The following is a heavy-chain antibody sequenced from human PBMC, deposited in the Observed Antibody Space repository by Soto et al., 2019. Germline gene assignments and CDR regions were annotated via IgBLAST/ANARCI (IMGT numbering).Heavy chain of an antibody. CDR2: ISGSGGST. V-gene: IGHV3-23*01. J-gene: IGHJ5*02. Sequence: PGGSLRLSCAASGFTFSSYAMSWVRQAPGKGLEWVSAISGSGGSTYYADSVKGRFTISRDNSKNTLYLQMNSLRAEDTAVYYCLLIDILTGYSSNWFDPWGQGTLVTVSS. CDR1: GFTFSSYA. CDR3: LLIDILTGYSSNWFDP. D-gene: IGHD3-9*01.